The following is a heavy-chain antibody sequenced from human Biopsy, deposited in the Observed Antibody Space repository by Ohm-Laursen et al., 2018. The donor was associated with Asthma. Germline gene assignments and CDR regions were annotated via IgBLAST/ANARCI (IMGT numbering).Heavy chain of an antibody. V-gene: IGHV3-30*18. CDR1: GFTFSNYG. CDR3: AKDVFPGWELRRGPDY. Sequence: LSLTCAASGFTFSNYGMHWVRQAPGKGLDWVAVISFDGSNKNYTDSVKGRFTISRDNSRNTLHPQMNSLRAEDTAVYYCAKDVFPGWELRRGPDYWGQGTLVTVSA. CDR2: ISFDGSNK. J-gene: IGHJ4*02. D-gene: IGHD1-26*01.